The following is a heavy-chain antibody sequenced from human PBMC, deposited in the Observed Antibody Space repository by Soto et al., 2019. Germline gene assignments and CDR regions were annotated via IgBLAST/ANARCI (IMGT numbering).Heavy chain of an antibody. CDR1: GGSISSSSYY. J-gene: IGHJ4*02. CDR2: IYYSGST. D-gene: IGHD3-16*01. CDR3: ARHWGRKVFDY. V-gene: IGHV4-39*01. Sequence: QLQLQESGPGLVKHSETLSLTYTVSGGSISSSSYYWGWIRQPPGKGLEWIGGIGSIYYSGSTSYNPSLKSRVTISVDTSKNQFSLKLNSVTAAATAVYYCARHWGRKVFDYWGQGTLVTVSS.